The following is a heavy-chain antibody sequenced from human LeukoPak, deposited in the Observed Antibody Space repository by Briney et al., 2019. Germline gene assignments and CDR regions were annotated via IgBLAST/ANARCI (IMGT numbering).Heavy chain of an antibody. Sequence: PGGPLRLPCAASGFTFSSYGMPWVRQAPGKGLEWVAVIWYGGSDKYYGDSAKGRFTISRDNSKNTLYLEMNSLRADDTAVYYCARIRTTIDSHFDYWGQGTLVTVSS. J-gene: IGHJ4*02. CDR1: GFTFSSYG. CDR2: IWYGGSDK. CDR3: ARIRTTIDSHFDY. V-gene: IGHV3-33*08. D-gene: IGHD3-22*01.